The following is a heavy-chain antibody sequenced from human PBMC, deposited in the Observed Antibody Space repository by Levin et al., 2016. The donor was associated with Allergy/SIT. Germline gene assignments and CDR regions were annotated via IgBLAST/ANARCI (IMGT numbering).Heavy chain of an antibody. J-gene: IGHJ6*02. CDR3: ARDEVVAYGMDV. Sequence: VRQAPGKGLEWVAVIWYDGSNKYYADSVKGRFTISRDNSKNTLYLQMNSLRAEDTAVYYCARDEVVAYGMDVWGQGTTVTVSS. CDR2: IWYDGSNK. D-gene: IGHD5-12*01. V-gene: IGHV3-33*01.